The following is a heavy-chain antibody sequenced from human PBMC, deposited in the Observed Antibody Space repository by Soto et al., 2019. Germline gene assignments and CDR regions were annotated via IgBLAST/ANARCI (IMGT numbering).Heavy chain of an antibody. Sequence: PGGSLRLSCAASGFTFSNAWMSWVRQAPGKGLEWVGRIKSKTDGGTTDYAAPVKGRFTISRDDSKNTLYLQMNSLKTEDTAVNYCTTDLYGSGSYYNGGAFDYWGQGTLVTVSS. J-gene: IGHJ4*02. CDR3: TTDLYGSGSYYNGGAFDY. CDR1: GFTFSNAW. V-gene: IGHV3-15*01. D-gene: IGHD3-10*01. CDR2: IKSKTDGGTT.